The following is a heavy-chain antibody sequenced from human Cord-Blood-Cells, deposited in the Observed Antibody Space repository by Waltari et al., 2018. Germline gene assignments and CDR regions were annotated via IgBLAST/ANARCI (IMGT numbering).Heavy chain of an antibody. CDR3: ARAGDFVCFDY. V-gene: IGHV1-8*01. CDR2: KNPNRGNT. CDR1: GYTFTSYD. Sequence: QVQLVQSGAEVKKPGASVKVSCKASGYTFTSYDINWVRQATGQGLEWRGGKNPNRGNTGYAKKFQGRGTMTRNTSISTAYMELSSLRSEDTAVYYCARAGDFVCFDYWGQGTLVTVSS. J-gene: IGHJ4*02. D-gene: IGHD7-27*01.